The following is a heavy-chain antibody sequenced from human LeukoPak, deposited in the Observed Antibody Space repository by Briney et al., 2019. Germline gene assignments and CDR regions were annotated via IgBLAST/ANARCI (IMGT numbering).Heavy chain of an antibody. Sequence: SETLSLTCTVSGGSISTHYWSWIRQSPGKGLEWIGYIYDSGSTNYNPSLESRVTISVDMSKNQFSLKLNSVTAADTAVYYCASGSSWHEVYYFDYWGQGSLVTVSS. V-gene: IGHV4-4*08. CDR1: GGSISTHY. J-gene: IGHJ4*02. CDR2: IYDSGST. CDR3: ASGSSWHEVYYFDY. D-gene: IGHD6-13*01.